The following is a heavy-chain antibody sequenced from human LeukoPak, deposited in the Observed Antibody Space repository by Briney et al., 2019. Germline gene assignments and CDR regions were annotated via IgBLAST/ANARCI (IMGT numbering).Heavy chain of an antibody. CDR1: GGTFSSYA. CDR3: ARDIEEYYDSSGYPYNWFDP. V-gene: IGHV1-69*13. CDR2: SIPIFGTA. Sequence: GASVKVSCKASGGTFSSYAINWVRQAPGQGLEWMGGSIPIFGTANYAQKFQGRVTITADESTSTAYMELSSLRSEDTAVYYCARDIEEYYDSSGYPYNWFDPWGQGTLVTVSS. J-gene: IGHJ5*02. D-gene: IGHD3-22*01.